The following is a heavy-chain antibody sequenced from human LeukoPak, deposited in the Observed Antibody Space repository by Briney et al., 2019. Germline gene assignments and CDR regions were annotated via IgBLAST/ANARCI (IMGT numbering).Heavy chain of an antibody. CDR1: GYTLTELS. CDR3: ATARVGSSSWYNWFDP. CDR2: FDPEDGET. D-gene: IGHD6-13*01. Sequence: APVKVSCKVSGYTLTELSMHWVRQAPGKGLEWMGGFDPEDGETIYAQKFQGRVTMTEDTSTDTAYMELSSLRSEDTAVYYCATARVGSSSWYNWFDPWGQGTLVTVSS. V-gene: IGHV1-24*01. J-gene: IGHJ5*02.